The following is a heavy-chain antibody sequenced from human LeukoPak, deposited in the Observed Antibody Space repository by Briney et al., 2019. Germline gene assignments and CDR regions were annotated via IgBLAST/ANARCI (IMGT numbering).Heavy chain of an antibody. CDR1: GGSISSSSYY. CDR3: ARPALGAFDI. D-gene: IGHD2-15*01. CDR2: IYYSGST. Sequence: SETLSLTCTVSGGSISSSSYYWGWIRQSPGKGLEWIGSIYYSGSTYYNPSLKSRVTIPVDTSKNQFSLKVSSVTAAETAVYYCARPALGAFDIWGQGTMVTVSS. V-gene: IGHV4-39*01. J-gene: IGHJ3*02.